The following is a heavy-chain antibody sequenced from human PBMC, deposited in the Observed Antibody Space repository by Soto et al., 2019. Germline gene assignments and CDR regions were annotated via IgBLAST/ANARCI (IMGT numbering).Heavy chain of an antibody. CDR3: ARHHVRGRTIAGAAEF. CDR1: GKSLSGYY. J-gene: IGHJ4*02. Sequence: QVQLQQWGAGLLKPSETLSLTCAVYGKSLSGYYWSWIRQPPGKALEWIGEINHSGNTNYNPSLTSRVTISVDTSKNQLFLNLSSVTAADTAMYYCARHHVRGRTIAGAAEFWGQGTLVTVSP. V-gene: IGHV4-34*01. CDR2: INHSGNT. D-gene: IGHD1-26*01.